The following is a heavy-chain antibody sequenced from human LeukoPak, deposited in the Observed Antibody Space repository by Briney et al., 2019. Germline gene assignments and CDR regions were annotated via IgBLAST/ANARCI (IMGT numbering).Heavy chain of an antibody. CDR2: ISASGRRT. CDR3: AKEFPLGDRKGSVGFDS. Sequence: GGSLRLSCAASGFPFGNYAMTWVRQAPGKGLEWISAISASGRRTYYADSVKGRFTIARDNSKSTVFVQMNSLRAEDTAVYFCAKEFPLGDRKGSVGFDSWGQGTLVTVSS. D-gene: IGHD3-16*01. CDR1: GFPFGNYA. V-gene: IGHV3-23*01. J-gene: IGHJ4*02.